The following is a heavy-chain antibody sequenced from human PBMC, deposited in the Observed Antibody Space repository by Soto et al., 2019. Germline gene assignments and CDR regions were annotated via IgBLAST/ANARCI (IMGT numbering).Heavy chain of an antibody. Sequence: PGGSLRLSCAASGFTFSSYAMHWVRQAPGKGLEYVSAISSNGGSTYYANSVKGRFTISRDNSKNTLYLQMGSLRAEDMAVYYCARGSQQLAFEYWGQGTLVTVSS. CDR2: ISSNGGST. V-gene: IGHV3-64*01. CDR1: GFTFSSYA. J-gene: IGHJ4*02. CDR3: ARGSQQLAFEY. D-gene: IGHD6-13*01.